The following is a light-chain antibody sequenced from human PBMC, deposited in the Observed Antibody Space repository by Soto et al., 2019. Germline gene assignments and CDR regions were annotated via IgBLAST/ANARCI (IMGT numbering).Light chain of an antibody. CDR3: QAWDSSTYNYV. CDR1: KLGDKY. V-gene: IGLV3-1*01. Sequence: SYELTQPPSVSVSPGQTASITCSGDKLGDKYACWYQQKPGQSPVLVIYQDSKRPSGIPERFSGSNSGNTATLTIRGTQAMDEADYYCQAWDSSTYNYVFGTGTKVTVL. J-gene: IGLJ1*01. CDR2: QDS.